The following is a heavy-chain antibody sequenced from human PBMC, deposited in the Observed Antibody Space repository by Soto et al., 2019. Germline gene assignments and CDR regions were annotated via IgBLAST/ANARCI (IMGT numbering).Heavy chain of an antibody. CDR3: ARGRRIKTGTTVPDYYYYMDV. D-gene: IGHD1-7*01. J-gene: IGHJ6*03. V-gene: IGHV1-8*01. Sequence: GASVKVSCKASGYTFTSYDINWVRQATGQGLEWMGWMNPNSGNTGYAQKFQGRVTMTRNTSISTAYMELSSLRSEDTAVYYCARGRRIKTGTTVPDYYYYMDVWGKGTTVTVSS. CDR1: GYTFTSYD. CDR2: MNPNSGNT.